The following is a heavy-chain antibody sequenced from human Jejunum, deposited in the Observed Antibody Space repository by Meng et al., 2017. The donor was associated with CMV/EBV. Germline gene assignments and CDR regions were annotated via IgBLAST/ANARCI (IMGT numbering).Heavy chain of an antibody. V-gene: IGHV1-2*02. J-gene: IGHJ4*02. CDR1: GYTFTGYY. Sequence: VSCKASGYTFTGYYLHWVRQDPGQGLEWMGWINPKSGDTKYPQKFQDRVTMTRDTSINTAYLEVSSLTSDDTAVYYCARRSMTSLGGWGQGTLVTVSS. CDR2: INPKSGDT. D-gene: IGHD3-16*01. CDR3: ARRSMTSLGG.